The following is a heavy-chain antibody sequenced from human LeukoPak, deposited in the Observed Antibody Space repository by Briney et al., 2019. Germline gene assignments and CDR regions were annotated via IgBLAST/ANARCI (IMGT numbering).Heavy chain of an antibody. Sequence: GGSLRLSCEASGSTFDDYGMSWVRQVPGKGPEWVSNINWNGGNIGYADSVKGRFTISRDNAKNSLYLQMNNLRAEDTAFYFCARETYYYDSTGYSHFDSWGQGTLVTVSS. CDR3: ARETYYYDSTGYSHFDS. V-gene: IGHV3-20*04. D-gene: IGHD3-22*01. CDR1: GSTFDDYG. CDR2: INWNGGNI. J-gene: IGHJ4*02.